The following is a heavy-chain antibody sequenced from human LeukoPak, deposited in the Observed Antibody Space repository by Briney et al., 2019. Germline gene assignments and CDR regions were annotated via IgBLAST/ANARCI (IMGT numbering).Heavy chain of an antibody. CDR1: GGSINAYY. V-gene: IGHV4-59*01. D-gene: IGHD7-27*01. CDR2: IYYTGDT. J-gene: IGHJ5*02. Sequence: SETLSLTCTVSGGSINAYYLNWMRQPPGKGLEWTGYIYYTGDTKYNPSLKSRVTISLDTSNNQFSLNLRSVTAADTAVYYCARGPWAWFDPWGQGTLVTVSS. CDR3: ARGPWAWFDP.